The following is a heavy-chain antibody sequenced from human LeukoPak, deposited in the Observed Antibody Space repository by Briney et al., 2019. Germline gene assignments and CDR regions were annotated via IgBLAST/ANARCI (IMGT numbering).Heavy chain of an antibody. J-gene: IGHJ4*02. Sequence: GGSLRLSCAASGFTFDDYAMHWVRQAPGKGLEWVSGISWNSGSIGYADSVKGRFTISRDNAKNSLYLQMNSLRAEDMALYYCAKGGSGYYPYYFDYWGQGTLVTVSS. CDR1: GFTFDDYA. CDR3: AKGGSGYYPYYFDY. CDR2: ISWNSGSI. V-gene: IGHV3-9*03. D-gene: IGHD3-3*01.